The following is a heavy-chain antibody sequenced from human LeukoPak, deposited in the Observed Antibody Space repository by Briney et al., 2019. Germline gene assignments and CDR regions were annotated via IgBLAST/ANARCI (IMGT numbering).Heavy chain of an antibody. Sequence: ASVKVSCKASGYTFTSYCMHWVRQAPGQGLEWMGIINPSGGSTSYAQKFQGRVTMTRDTSTSTVYMELSSLRSEDTAVYYCARLDTYYYDSSGYYFDYWGQGTLVTVSS. CDR1: GYTFTSYC. CDR3: ARLDTYYYDSSGYYFDY. CDR2: INPSGGST. V-gene: IGHV1-46*01. J-gene: IGHJ4*02. D-gene: IGHD3-22*01.